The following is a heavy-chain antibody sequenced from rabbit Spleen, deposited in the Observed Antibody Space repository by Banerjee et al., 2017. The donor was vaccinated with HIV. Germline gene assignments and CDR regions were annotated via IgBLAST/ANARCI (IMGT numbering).Heavy chain of an antibody. Sequence: QLVESGGGLVQPGGSLKVSCKASGFDFSTYSMSWVRQAPGKGLEWIGYIVPIFGVTYYANWVNGRFTISSHNAQNTLYLQLNSLTAADTATYFCVREAGTSFSTYGMDLWGPGTLVTVS. V-gene: IGHV1S7*01. D-gene: IGHD8-1*01. CDR3: VREAGTSFSTYGMDL. CDR2: IVPIFGVT. J-gene: IGHJ6*01. CDR1: GFDFSTYS.